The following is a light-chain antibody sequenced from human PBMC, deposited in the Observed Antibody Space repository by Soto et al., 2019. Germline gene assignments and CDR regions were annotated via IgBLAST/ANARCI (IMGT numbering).Light chain of an antibody. CDR3: CSDAGSSTYV. Sequence: QSVLTQPASVSGSPGQSITISCTRTNSDVGSFNFVSWYQQHPGKAPKVMIYEVSKRPSGVSDRFSGSKSGNTASLTISGLQAEDEAGYYCCSDAGSSTYVFGTGTKVTVL. J-gene: IGLJ1*01. CDR2: EVS. V-gene: IGLV2-23*02. CDR1: NSDVGSFNF.